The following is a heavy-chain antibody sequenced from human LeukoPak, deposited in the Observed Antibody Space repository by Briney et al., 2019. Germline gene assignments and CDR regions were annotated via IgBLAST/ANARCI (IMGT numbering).Heavy chain of an antibody. J-gene: IGHJ4*02. CDR3: ASSIGMAVVPAAIGPFADY. Sequence: ASVKVSCKASGGTFSSYAISWVRQAPGQGLEWMGGIIPIFGTANYAQKFQGRVTITADDSTSTAYMELSSLRSEDTAVYYCASSIGMAVVPAAIGPFADYWGQGTLVTVSS. CDR2: IIPIFGTA. D-gene: IGHD2-2*02. V-gene: IGHV1-69*13. CDR1: GGTFSSYA.